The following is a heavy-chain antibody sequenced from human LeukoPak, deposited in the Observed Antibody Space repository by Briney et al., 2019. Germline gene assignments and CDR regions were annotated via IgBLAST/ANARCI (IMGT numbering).Heavy chain of an antibody. CDR1: GFTFSSYS. CDR3: ATDSYDSSGYYLYYFDY. D-gene: IGHD3-22*01. CDR2: ISSSSSTI. Sequence: GGSLRLSCAASGFTFSSYSMNWVRQAPGKGLEWVSYISSSSSTIYYADSVKGRFTISRDNAKNSLYLQMNSLRAEDTAAYYCATDSYDSSGYYLYYFDYWGQGTLVTVSS. J-gene: IGHJ4*02. V-gene: IGHV3-48*01.